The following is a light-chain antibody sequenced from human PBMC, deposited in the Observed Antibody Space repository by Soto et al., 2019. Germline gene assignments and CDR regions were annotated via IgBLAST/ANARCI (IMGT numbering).Light chain of an antibody. V-gene: IGLV3-21*02. Sequence: SYELTQPPSVSVAPGQTARITCGGNNIGSKSVHWYQQRPGQAPVLVVFGDSDRPSGIPERFSGSNSGNTATLTISRVEAGDEADYYCQVWHSSSDHYVFGTGTKVTVL. CDR2: GDS. CDR1: NIGSKS. J-gene: IGLJ1*01. CDR3: QVWHSSSDHYV.